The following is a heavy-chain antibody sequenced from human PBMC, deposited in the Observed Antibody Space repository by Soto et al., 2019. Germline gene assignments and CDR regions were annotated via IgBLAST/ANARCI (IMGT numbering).Heavy chain of an antibody. J-gene: IGHJ6*03. CDR1: GGSISSSSYY. CDR3: ARHSARRLPSIAARRFYMDV. V-gene: IGHV4-39*01. Sequence: SETLSLTCTVSGGSISSSSYYWGWIRQPPGKGLEWIGSIYYSGSTYYNPSLKSRVTISVDTSKNQFSLKLSSVTAADTAVYYCARHSARRLPSIAARRFYMDVWGKGTTVTVSS. D-gene: IGHD6-6*01. CDR2: IYYSGST.